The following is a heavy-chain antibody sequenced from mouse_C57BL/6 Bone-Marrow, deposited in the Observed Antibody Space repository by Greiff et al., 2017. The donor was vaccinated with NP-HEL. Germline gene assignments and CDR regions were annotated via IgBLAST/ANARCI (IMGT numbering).Heavy chain of an antibody. Sequence: QVQLQQPGAELVRPGTSVKLSCKASGYTFTSYWMHCVKQRPGQGLEWIGVIDPSDSYTNYNQKFKGKATLTVDTSSSTAYMQLSSLTSEDSAVYYCARKTAQAWFAYWGQGTLVTVSA. V-gene: IGHV1-59*01. CDR1: GYTFTSYW. J-gene: IGHJ3*01. CDR3: ARKTAQAWFAY. D-gene: IGHD3-2*02. CDR2: IDPSDSYT.